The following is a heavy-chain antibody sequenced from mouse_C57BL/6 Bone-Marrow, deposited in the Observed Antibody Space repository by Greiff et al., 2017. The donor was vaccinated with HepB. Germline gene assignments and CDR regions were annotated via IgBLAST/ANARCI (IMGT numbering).Heavy chain of an antibody. J-gene: IGHJ2*01. V-gene: IGHV1-15*01. CDR2: IDPETGGT. CDR1: GYTFTDYE. D-gene: IGHD1-1*01. CDR3: TRRYYGSSYFDY. Sequence: VQLVESGAELVRPGASVTLSCKASGYTFTDYEMHWVKQTPVHGLEWIGAIDPETGGTAYNQKFKGKAILTADKSSSTAYMELRSLTSEDSAVYYCTRRYYGSSYFDYWGQGTTLTVSS.